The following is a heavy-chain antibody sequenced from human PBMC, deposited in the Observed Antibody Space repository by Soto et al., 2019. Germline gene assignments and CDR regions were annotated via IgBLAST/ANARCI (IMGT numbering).Heavy chain of an antibody. J-gene: IGHJ6*02. Sequence: EVQLVESGGTLVQPGGSLRLSCAASGFDASVNYMTWVRQAPGKGLEWVLAINNAGNTFFADSVKGRFTISRDDSKNTLYLQMNSLRVEDTAMYYCVRENYYYGMDVWGQGTAVTVSS. CDR2: INNAGNT. V-gene: IGHV3-66*01. CDR3: VRENYYYGMDV. CDR1: GFDASVNY.